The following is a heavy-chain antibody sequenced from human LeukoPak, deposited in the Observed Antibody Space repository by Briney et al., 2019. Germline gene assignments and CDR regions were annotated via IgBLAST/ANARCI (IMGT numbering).Heavy chain of an antibody. CDR2: INSDGSST. J-gene: IGHJ4*02. V-gene: IGHV3-74*01. Sequence: GGSLRLSCAASGFTLSSYWMHWVRQAPGKGLVWVSRINSDGSSTSYADSVKGRFTISRDNAKNTLYLQMNSLRAEDTAVYYCAREGQYSSGGFDCWGQGTLVTVSS. CDR1: GFTLSSYW. D-gene: IGHD6-19*01. CDR3: AREGQYSSGGFDC.